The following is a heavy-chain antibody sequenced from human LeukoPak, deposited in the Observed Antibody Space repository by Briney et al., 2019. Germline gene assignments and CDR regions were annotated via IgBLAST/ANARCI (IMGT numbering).Heavy chain of an antibody. Sequence: GGSLRLSCAASGFTFSRYWMSWVRQAPGKGLEWVADINQDGSEKYYVDSVKGAFATYRDNAKNSLYLEMNSLRAEDTAVYYCARDRALVSMVRGVMGYFYYYMDVWGKGTTVTISS. D-gene: IGHD3-10*01. J-gene: IGHJ6*03. CDR2: INQDGSEK. CDR1: GFTFSRYW. V-gene: IGHV3-7*01. CDR3: ARDRALVSMVRGVMGYFYYYMDV.